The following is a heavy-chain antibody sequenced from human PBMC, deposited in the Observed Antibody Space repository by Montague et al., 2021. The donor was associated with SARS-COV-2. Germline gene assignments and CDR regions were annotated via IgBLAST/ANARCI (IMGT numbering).Heavy chain of an antibody. CDR2: TYYRSEWYN. V-gene: IGHV6-1*01. D-gene: IGHD2-2*01. CDR3: ARIPVGSKYYFDF. CDR1: GDSVSSNIAT. J-gene: IGHJ4*02. Sequence: CAISGDSVSSNIATWNWIRQSPSRGLEWLGRTYYRSEWYNDYAESVKSRITIDPDTSKHQFSLHLNSVTPEDTAVYYCARIPVGSKYYFDFWGQGTLVTVSS.